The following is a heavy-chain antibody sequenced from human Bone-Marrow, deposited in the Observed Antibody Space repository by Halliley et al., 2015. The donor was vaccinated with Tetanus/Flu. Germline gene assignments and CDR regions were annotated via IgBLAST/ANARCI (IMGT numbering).Heavy chain of an antibody. J-gene: IGHJ5*02. CDR2: IYYSGSI. CDR1: GGSIASYY. V-gene: IGHV4-59*01. Sequence: TLSLTCTVSGGSIASYYWTWIRQPPGKGLEWIGHIYYSGSIEYNPSLKNRVTISIDTSSQQFSLQVTSVTAADTAVYYCARRHTGFSVFNWFDPWGQGTLVTVSS. D-gene: IGHD7-27*01. CDR3: ARRHTGFSVFNWFDP.